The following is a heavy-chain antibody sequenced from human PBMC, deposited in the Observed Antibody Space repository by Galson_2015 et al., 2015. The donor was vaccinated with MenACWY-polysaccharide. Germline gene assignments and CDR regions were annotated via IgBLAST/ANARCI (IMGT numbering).Heavy chain of an antibody. D-gene: IGHD6-19*01. V-gene: IGHV1-8*01. J-gene: IGHJ4*02. CDR2: MNPNSGNT. CDR1: GYTFTSYD. Sequence: SVKVSCKASGYTFTSYDINWVQQATGQGLEWMGWMNPNSGNTGYAQKFQGRVTMTRNTSISTAYMELSSLRSEDTAVYYCARLPTLYKIAVPGTPFDYWGQGTLVTVSS. CDR3: ARLPTLYKIAVPGTPFDY.